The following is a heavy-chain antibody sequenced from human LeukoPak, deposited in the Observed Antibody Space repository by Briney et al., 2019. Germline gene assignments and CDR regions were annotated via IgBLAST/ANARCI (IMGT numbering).Heavy chain of an antibody. CDR3: AGGYSYGFDY. V-gene: IGHV4-39*01. CDR1: GGSISSSSYY. Sequence: SGTLSLTCTVSGGSISSSSYYWGWIRQPPGKGLEWIGSIYYSGSTYYNPSLKSRVTISVDTSKNQFSLKLSSVTAADTAVYYCAGGYSYGFDYWGQGTLVTVSS. CDR2: IYYSGST. J-gene: IGHJ4*02. D-gene: IGHD5-18*01.